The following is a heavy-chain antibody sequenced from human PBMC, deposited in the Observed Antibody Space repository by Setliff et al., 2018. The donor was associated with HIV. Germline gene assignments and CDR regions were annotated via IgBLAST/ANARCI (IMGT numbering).Heavy chain of an antibody. CDR3: TKEGARSGPDFDH. Sequence: GGSLRLSCVGSGFTFSDGYLNWVRQTPGKGLEWVGRTKNKAKNYAAQYAASVKGRFSISRDESTNSLCLQMSSLKTDDTAVYYCTKEGARSGPDFDHWGQGTLVTVSS. D-gene: IGHD6-19*01. J-gene: IGHJ4*02. CDR1: GFTFSDGY. V-gene: IGHV3-72*01. CDR2: TKNKAKNYAA.